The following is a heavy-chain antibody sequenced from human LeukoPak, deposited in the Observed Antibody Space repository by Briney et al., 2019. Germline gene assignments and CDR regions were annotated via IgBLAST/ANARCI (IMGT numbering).Heavy chain of an antibody. J-gene: IGHJ4*02. CDR3: ARLGRAAAGTWYFDY. CDR1: GYSFTSYW. V-gene: IGHV5-51*01. D-gene: IGHD6-13*01. CDR2: IYPGDSDT. Sequence: GESLQISCKGSGYSFTSYWIGWVRQMPGKGLEWMGIIYPGDSDTRYSPSFQGQVTISADKSISTAYLQWSSLKASDTAMYYCARLGRAAAGTWYFDYWGQGTLVTVSS.